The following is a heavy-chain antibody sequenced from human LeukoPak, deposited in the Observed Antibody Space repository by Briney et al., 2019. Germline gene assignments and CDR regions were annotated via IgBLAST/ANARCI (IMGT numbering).Heavy chain of an antibody. D-gene: IGHD6-19*01. J-gene: IGHJ3*02. V-gene: IGHV4-31*03. CDR2: IYYSGST. CDR3: ARYFSSGWYWDRGTGDAFDI. Sequence: SETLSLTCTVSGGSISSGGYYWSWIRQHPGKGLEWIGYIYYSGSTYYNPSLKSRVTISVDTSKNQFSLKLSSVTAADTAVYYCARYFSSGWYWDRGTGDAFDIWGQGTMVTVSS. CDR1: GGSISSGGYY.